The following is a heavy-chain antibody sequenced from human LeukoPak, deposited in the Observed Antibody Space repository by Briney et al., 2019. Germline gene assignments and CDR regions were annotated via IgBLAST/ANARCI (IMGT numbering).Heavy chain of an antibody. Sequence: PGGSLRLSCAASGFTFSSYGMSWVRQAPGKGLEWVSAISGSGGSTYYADSVKGRFTISRDNSKNTLYLQMNSLRAEDTAVYYCASQGVIITYNAFDIWGQGTMVTVSS. CDR2: ISGSGGST. CDR1: GFTFSSYG. V-gene: IGHV3-23*01. J-gene: IGHJ3*02. CDR3: ASQGVIITYNAFDI. D-gene: IGHD3-10*01.